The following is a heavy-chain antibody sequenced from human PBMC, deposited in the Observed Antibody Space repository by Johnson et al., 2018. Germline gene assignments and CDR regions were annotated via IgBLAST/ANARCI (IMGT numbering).Heavy chain of an antibody. V-gene: IGHV3-15*07. J-gene: IGHJ4*02. CDR3: TTDLNPSTWTPS. CDR1: GLTFTNAW. CDR2: IKSKAYGETT. Sequence: VQLVESGGGLVTXGGSXRLSCAASGLTFTNAWMNWVRQAPGKGLEWVGQIKSKAYGETTDFAAPVKGRFTISRDDSKNTLYLQMNSVKTEDTAVYYCTTDLNPSTWTPSWGQGTLVT. D-gene: IGHD6-13*01.